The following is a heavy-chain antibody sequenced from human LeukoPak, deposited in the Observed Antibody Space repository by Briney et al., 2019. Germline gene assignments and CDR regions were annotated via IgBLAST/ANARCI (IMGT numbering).Heavy chain of an antibody. D-gene: IGHD1-26*01. J-gene: IGHJ6*02. CDR2: IKQDGSEK. CDR3: VKDHRDSGNYYYYYGMDV. V-gene: IGHV3-7*03. CDR1: GFTFSSYW. Sequence: GGSLRLSCAASGFTFSSYWMSWVRQAPGKGLEWVANIKQDGSEKYYVDSVKGRFTISRDNAKNTLYLQMDSLRAGDTAVYDCVKDHRDSGNYYYYYGMDVWGQGTTVAVSS.